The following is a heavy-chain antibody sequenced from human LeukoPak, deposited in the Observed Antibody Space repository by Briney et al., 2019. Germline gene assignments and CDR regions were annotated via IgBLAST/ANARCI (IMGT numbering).Heavy chain of an antibody. CDR1: GFTFNTYS. CDR2: INSSGGCI. V-gene: IGHV3-21*06. Sequence: GGSLRLSCEASGFTFNTYSMNWARQAPGKGLEGGSSINSSGGCIFYANSVNGRFIISRENTKDSLYLQMNSLRVEDTAVYYCFRGDRRDYWGQGTLVTVSS. J-gene: IGHJ4*02. CDR3: FRGDRRDY.